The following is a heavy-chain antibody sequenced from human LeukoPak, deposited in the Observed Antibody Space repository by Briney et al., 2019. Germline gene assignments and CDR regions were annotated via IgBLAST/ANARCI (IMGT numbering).Heavy chain of an antibody. D-gene: IGHD1-26*01. CDR3: ARDIELSC. V-gene: IGHV3-53*01. CDR1: GFTVSSNY. Sequence: GGSLRLSCAASGFTVSSNYMSWVRQASGRGLEWVSLISASGGNSYYADSVKGRFTVSRDSSKNTLHLQMNSLRAEDTAVYYCARDIELSCWGQGTLVTVSS. CDR2: ISASGGNS. J-gene: IGHJ4*02.